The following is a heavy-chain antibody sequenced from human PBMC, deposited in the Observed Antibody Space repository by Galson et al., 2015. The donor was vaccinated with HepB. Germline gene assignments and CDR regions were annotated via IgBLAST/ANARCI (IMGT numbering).Heavy chain of an antibody. CDR3: ARALRYCSGGSCYQCYYYYYGMDV. CDR1: GDSVSSNSAA. D-gene: IGHD2-15*01. J-gene: IGHJ6*02. Sequence: CAISGDSVSSNSAAWNWIRQSPSRGLEWLGRTSYRSKWYNDYAVSVKSRITINPDTSKNQFSLQLNSGTPEDKAVYYCARALRYCSGGSCYQCYYYYYGMDVWGQGTTVTVSS. CDR2: TSYRSKWYN. V-gene: IGHV6-1*01.